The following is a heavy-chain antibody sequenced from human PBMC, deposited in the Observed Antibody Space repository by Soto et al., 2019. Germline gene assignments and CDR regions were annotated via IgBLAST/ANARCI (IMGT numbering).Heavy chain of an antibody. J-gene: IGHJ3*02. CDR2: IYHGST. CDR3: ASSGSRGIGAFDI. V-gene: IGHV4-30-2*01. Sequence: QLQLQESGSGLVKASQTLSLTCAVSGGSISSGGYSWSWIRQPPGKGLEWIGYIYHGSTYYNPSLMSLVTISIDRSKNQFALKLSSVTAADTAVDYCASSGSRGIGAFDIWGQGTMVTVAS. D-gene: IGHD3-22*01. CDR1: GGSISSGGYS.